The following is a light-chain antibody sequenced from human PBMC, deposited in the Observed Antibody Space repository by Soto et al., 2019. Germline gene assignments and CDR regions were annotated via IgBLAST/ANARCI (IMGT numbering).Light chain of an antibody. J-gene: IGKJ1*01. V-gene: IGKV3-20*01. CDR3: QQYGDSPRT. CDR1: QSVSSTY. CDR2: GAS. Sequence: EIVLTQSPGTLSLSPGERATLSCRASQSVSSTYLAWYQQRPGQAPRLLIYGASSRATGIPERFSGSGSGTDFTLTISRLEPEDFVVYYCQQYGDSPRTFGQGTKVEIK.